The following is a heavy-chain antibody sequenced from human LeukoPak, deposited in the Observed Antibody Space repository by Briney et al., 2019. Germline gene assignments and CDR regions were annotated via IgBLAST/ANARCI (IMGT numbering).Heavy chain of an antibody. J-gene: IGHJ4*02. CDR3: AKDLSGYKSD. V-gene: IGHV3-30*02. Sequence: WVAFIRYDGSNKYYADSVKGRFTISRDNSKNTLYLQMNSLRAEDTAVYYCAKDLSGYKSDWGQGTLVTVSS. D-gene: IGHD5-12*01. CDR2: IRYDGSNK.